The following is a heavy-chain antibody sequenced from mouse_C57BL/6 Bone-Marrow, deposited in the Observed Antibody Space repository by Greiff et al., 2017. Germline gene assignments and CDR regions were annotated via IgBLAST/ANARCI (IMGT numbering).Heavy chain of an antibody. J-gene: IGHJ2*01. D-gene: IGHD3-1*01. V-gene: IGHV1-64*01. Sequence: QVQLQQPGAELVKPGASVKLSCTASGYTFTSYWMHWVKQRPGQGLEWIGMIHPNSGSTNYNEKFKKKATLTVDKVSSKAYMQHNRLRSEDSAVYYCARSGAYLDYWGQGTTLTVSS. CDR3: ARSGAYLDY. CDR1: GYTFTSYW. CDR2: IHPNSGST.